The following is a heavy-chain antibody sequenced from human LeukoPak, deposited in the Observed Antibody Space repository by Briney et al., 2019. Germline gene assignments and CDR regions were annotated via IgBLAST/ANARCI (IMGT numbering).Heavy chain of an antibody. CDR3: AMRFTDYYYYYMDV. CDR2: IYHSGST. J-gene: IGHJ6*03. D-gene: IGHD3-16*01. Sequence: SGTLSLTCAVSGGSISSSNWWSWVRQPPGKGLEWIGEIYHSGSTNYNPSLKSRVTISVDTSKNQFSLKLSSVTAADTAVYYCAMRFTDYYYYYMDVWGKGTTVTVSS. V-gene: IGHV4-4*02. CDR1: GGSISSSNW.